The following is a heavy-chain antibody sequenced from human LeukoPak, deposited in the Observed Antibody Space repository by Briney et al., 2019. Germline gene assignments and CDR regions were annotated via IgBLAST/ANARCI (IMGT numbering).Heavy chain of an antibody. CDR3: AKGQPLLEWLSPPDET. CDR2: ISGSGGST. CDR1: GFTFSSYA. Sequence: GGSLRLSCAASGFTFSSYAMSWVRQAPGKGLEWVSSISGSGGSTHYADSVKGRLTFFRDNSKTTLYLQMNSLRAEDTAVYYCAKGQPLLEWLSPPDETWGQGTMVTVSS. V-gene: IGHV3-23*01. D-gene: IGHD3-3*01. J-gene: IGHJ3*01.